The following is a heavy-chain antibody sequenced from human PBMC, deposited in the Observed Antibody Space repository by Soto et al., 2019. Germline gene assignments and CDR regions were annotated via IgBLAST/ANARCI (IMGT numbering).Heavy chain of an antibody. CDR1: GFTFSSYG. V-gene: IGHV3-30*18. J-gene: IGHJ4*02. CDR3: AKVRSPFYGFWSGYVDY. Sequence: GGSLRLSCAASGFTFSSYGMHWVRQAPGKGLEWVAVISYDGSNKYYADSVKGRFTISRDNSKNTLYLQMNSLRAEDTAVYYCAKVRSPFYGFWSGYVDYWGQGTLVTVSS. D-gene: IGHD3-3*01. CDR2: ISYDGSNK.